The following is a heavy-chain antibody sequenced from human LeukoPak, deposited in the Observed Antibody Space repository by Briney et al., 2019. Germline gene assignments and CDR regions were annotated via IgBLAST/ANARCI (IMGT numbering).Heavy chain of an antibody. V-gene: IGHV4-59*11. Sequence: SETLSLTCAVYGESMIGHYWTWIRQPPGKGLEWIGQIYYTGRADYNPSLKSRITISVDTSKNQISLRLSSVTAADTAIYYCARFGVDYDMDVWGQGTTVTVSS. CDR3: ARFGVDYDMDV. CDR2: IYYTGRA. CDR1: GESMIGHY. D-gene: IGHD3-16*01. J-gene: IGHJ6*02.